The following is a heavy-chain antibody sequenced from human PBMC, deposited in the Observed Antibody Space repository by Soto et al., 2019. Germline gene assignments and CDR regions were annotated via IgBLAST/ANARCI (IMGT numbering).Heavy chain of an antibody. CDR2: IWYDGSNK. D-gene: IGHD5-12*01. J-gene: IGHJ6*02. CDR3: ARDKGGVRWLQTYYYYYGMDV. Sequence: QVQLVESGGGVVQPGRSLRLSCAASGFTFSSYGMHWVRQAPGKGLEWVAVIWYDGSNKYYADSVKGRFTISRDNSKNTLYLQMNSLRAEDTAVYYCARDKGGVRWLQTYYYYYGMDVWGQGTTVTVSS. V-gene: IGHV3-33*01. CDR1: GFTFSSYG.